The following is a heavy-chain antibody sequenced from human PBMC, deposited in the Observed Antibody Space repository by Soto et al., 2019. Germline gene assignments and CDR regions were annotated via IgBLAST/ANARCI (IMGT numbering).Heavy chain of an antibody. D-gene: IGHD5-12*01. Sequence: HPGGSLRLSCAASGFTFSSYAMSWVRQAPGKGLEWVSAISGSGGSTYYADSVKGRFTISRDNSKSTLYLQMNSLRAEDTAVYYCAKATEVATKSYYYYGMDVWGQGTTVTVSS. CDR2: ISGSGGST. V-gene: IGHV3-23*01. J-gene: IGHJ6*02. CDR1: GFTFSSYA. CDR3: AKATEVATKSYYYYGMDV.